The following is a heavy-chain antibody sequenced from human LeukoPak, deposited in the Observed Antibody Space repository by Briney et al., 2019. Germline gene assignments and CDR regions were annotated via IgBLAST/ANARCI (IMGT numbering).Heavy chain of an antibody. D-gene: IGHD3-16*02. CDR1: GGSFSGYY. CDR2: INHSGST. J-gene: IGHJ5*02. CDR3: ARNDYVWGSYRS. Sequence: SETLSLTCAVYGGSFSGYYWSWIRQPPGKGLEWIGEINHSGSTNYNPSLKSRVTISVDTSKNQFSLKLSSVTAADAAVYYCARNDYVWGSYRSWGQGTLVTVSS. V-gene: IGHV4-34*01.